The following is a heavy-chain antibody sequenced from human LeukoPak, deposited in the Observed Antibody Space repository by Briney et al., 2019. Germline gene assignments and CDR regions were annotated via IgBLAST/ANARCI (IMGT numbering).Heavy chain of an antibody. CDR2: ISYDGSNK. J-gene: IGHJ3*02. CDR1: GFTFSSCG. Sequence: GGSLRLSCAASGFTFSSCGMRWVRQAPGKGLEWVAVISYDGSNKYYADSVKGRFTISRDNSKNTLFLEMNSLRAEDTAVYYCAKALTSGWYLDAFNIWGQGTMVTVSS. D-gene: IGHD6-19*01. V-gene: IGHV3-30*18. CDR3: AKALTSGWYLDAFNI.